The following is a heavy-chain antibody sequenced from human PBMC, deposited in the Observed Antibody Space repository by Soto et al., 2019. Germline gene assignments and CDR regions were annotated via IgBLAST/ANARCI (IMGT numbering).Heavy chain of an antibody. D-gene: IGHD2-2*01. CDR3: AKVLGSCTSSSCSTEAYSYYGMDV. Sequence: GGSRRLSGAASGFTFTSYDIHCGRQAPGKGLGCVSVISYGGGNKCYADSAKGRFSISRDNPKNILYMQMNNLKVEDTAVYYCAKVLGSCTSSSCSTEAYSYYGMDVWGRGTPVTVSS. V-gene: IGHV3-33*03. CDR1: GFTFTSYD. J-gene: IGHJ6*02. CDR2: ISYGGGNK.